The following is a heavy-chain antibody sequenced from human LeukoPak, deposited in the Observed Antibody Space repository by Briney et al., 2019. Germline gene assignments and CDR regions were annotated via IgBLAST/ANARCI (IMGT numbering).Heavy chain of an antibody. V-gene: IGHV4-59*01. Sequence: SETLSLTCAVYGGSFSGYYWSWIRQPPGKGLEWIGYIYYSGSTNYNPSLKSRVTISVDTSKNQFSLKLSSVTAADTAVYYCAREGVGAGGFDYWGQGTLVTVSS. J-gene: IGHJ4*02. D-gene: IGHD1-26*01. CDR1: GGSFSGYY. CDR3: AREGVGAGGFDY. CDR2: IYYSGST.